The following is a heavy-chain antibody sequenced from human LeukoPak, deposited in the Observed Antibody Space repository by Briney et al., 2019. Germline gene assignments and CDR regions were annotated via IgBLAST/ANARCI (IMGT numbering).Heavy chain of an antibody. J-gene: IGHJ6*02. CDR1: GYTFTSYD. CDR2: MNPNSGNT. CDR3: ARVVGYCSSTSCYNYYYYGMDV. Sequence: ASVKASCKASGYTFTSYDINWVRQATGQGLEWMGWMNPNSGNTGYAQKFQGRVTMTRNTSISTAYMELSSLRSEDTAVYYCARVVGYCSSTSCYNYYYYGMDVWGQGTTVTVSS. V-gene: IGHV1-8*01. D-gene: IGHD2-2*02.